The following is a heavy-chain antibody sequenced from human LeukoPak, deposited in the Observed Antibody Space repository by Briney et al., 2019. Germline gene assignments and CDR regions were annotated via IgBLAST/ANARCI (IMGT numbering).Heavy chain of an antibody. CDR1: GYSFTSYW. Sequence: GKSLKISCKGSGYSFTSYWIGWVRQMPGKGLEWMGIIYPGDSDTRYSPSFRGQVTISADKSISTAYLQWSSLKASDTAMYYCARSLRGAYYYYGMDVWGQGTTVTVSS. V-gene: IGHV5-51*01. J-gene: IGHJ6*02. CDR3: ARSLRGAYYYYGMDV. D-gene: IGHD3-10*01. CDR2: IYPGDSDT.